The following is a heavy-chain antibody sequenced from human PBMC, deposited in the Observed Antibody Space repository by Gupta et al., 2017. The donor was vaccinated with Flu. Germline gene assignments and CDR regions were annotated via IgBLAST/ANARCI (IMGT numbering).Heavy chain of an antibody. CDR2: ISAYKINT. Sequence: QVQLGQSGDAVKKPGAALQVSCKASGYTFINYGTACVRQAPGQGRGWMGWISAYKINTKYAQKVQGRVTMTTDTSTSTAYMELRSLRSDDTAVYYCARDCSDTTCYFDPWGQGTLVTVSS. CDR3: ARDCSDTTCYFDP. D-gene: IGHD2-15*01. J-gene: IGHJ5*02. CDR1: GYTFINYG. V-gene: IGHV1-18*01.